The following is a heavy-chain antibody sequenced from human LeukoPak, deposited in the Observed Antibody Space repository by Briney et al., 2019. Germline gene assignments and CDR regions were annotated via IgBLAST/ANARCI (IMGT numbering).Heavy chain of an antibody. Sequence: ASVKVSCKTSGYTFTSYGIKWVRQAPGQGLEWMGWISTSSGNTKYAQNIQGRVTLTTDTTTRTAYMELRSLRSDDTAVYYCARGTVSGMDYYYMDVWGKGITVTVSS. V-gene: IGHV1-18*01. CDR3: ARGTVSGMDYYYMDV. D-gene: IGHD4-11*01. CDR2: ISTSSGNT. J-gene: IGHJ6*03. CDR1: GYTFTSYG.